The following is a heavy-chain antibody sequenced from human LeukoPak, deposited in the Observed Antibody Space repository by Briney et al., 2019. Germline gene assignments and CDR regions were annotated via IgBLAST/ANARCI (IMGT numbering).Heavy chain of an antibody. D-gene: IGHD2-2*02. V-gene: IGHV3-21*01. CDR2: ISSSSSYI. CDR1: GFTFSSYS. CDR3: ARDWFVVVPAAIWDDWFDP. Sequence: GGSLRLSCAASGFTFSSYSMNWVRQAPGKGLDWVSSISSSSSYIYYADSVKGRFTISRDNAKNSLYLQMNSLRAEDTAVYYCARDWFVVVPAAIWDDWFDPWGQGTLVTVSS. J-gene: IGHJ5*02.